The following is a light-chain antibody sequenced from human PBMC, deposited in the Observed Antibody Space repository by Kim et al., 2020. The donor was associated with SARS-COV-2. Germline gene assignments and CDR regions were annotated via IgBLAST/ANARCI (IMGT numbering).Light chain of an antibody. CDR3: QTWGTGMV. CDR1: RGHSRYA. CDR2: LNSDGSH. Sequence: AYVKLCCTLSRGHSRYAIEWHQQQPEKGPRYLMKLNSDGSHSKGDGIPDRFSGSSSGAERYLTISSLQSEDEADYYCQTWGTGMVFGGGTQLTVL. J-gene: IGLJ3*02. V-gene: IGLV4-69*01.